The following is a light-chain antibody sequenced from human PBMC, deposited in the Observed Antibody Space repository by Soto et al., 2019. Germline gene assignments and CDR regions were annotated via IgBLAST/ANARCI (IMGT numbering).Light chain of an antibody. CDR3: QQYNIWPLT. CDR1: QSVSSD. V-gene: IGKV3-15*01. J-gene: IGKJ4*01. Sequence: EIVLTQSPATLPVSRGEGATLSCRASQSVSSDLAWYQQTPGQAPRLLIYGASTRATGVPARVSGSGSGTEFTLTISSLQSEDFAVYYCQQYNIWPLTFGGGTKVEIQ. CDR2: GAS.